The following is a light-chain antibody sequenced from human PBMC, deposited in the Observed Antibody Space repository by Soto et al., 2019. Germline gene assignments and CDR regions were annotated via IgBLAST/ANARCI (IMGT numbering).Light chain of an antibody. V-gene: IGKV1-5*01. J-gene: IGKJ1*01. Sequence: DIQMNQSPSTLSASVGDRVTITCRASQSISNWVAWYQQKPGKAPKLLIYDASSLESGVPSRFSGSGSGTEFTLTISSLQPDDFATYYCQQYNSFTWTFGQGTKVDIK. CDR3: QQYNSFTWT. CDR1: QSISNW. CDR2: DAS.